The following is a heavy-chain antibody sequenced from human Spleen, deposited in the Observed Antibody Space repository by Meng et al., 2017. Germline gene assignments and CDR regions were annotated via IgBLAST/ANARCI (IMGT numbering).Heavy chain of an antibody. CDR2: INHSGNT. CDR1: GGSFSDYY. CDR3: ARGPTTMAHDFDY. Sequence: PQGGAVLLKPSATRSLPCVVSGGSFSDYYWSWIRQPPGKGLEWIGEINHSGNTNYNPSLESRATISVDTSQNNLSLKLSSVTAADSAVYYCARGPTTMAHDFDYWGQGTLVTVSS. J-gene: IGHJ4*02. D-gene: IGHD4-11*01. V-gene: IGHV4-34*01.